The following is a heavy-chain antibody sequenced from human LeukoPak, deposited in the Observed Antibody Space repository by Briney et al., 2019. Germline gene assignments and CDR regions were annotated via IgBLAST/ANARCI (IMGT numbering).Heavy chain of an antibody. CDR1: GDTFTSYD. V-gene: IGHV1-8*01. J-gene: IGHJ4*02. CDR3: ARGRLGYCSSTSCYDLDY. Sequence: ASVKVSCKASGDTFTSYDINWVRQATGQGLEWMGWMNPNSGKTGYAQKFQDRVTMTRNTSISTAYMELSSLRSEDTAVYYCARGRLGYCSSTSCYDLDYWGQRTLVTVSS. D-gene: IGHD2-2*01. CDR2: MNPNSGKT.